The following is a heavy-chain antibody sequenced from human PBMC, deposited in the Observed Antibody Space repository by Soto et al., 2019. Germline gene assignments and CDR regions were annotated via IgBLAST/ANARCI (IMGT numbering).Heavy chain of an antibody. CDR2: IWYDGSNK. Sequence: GGSLRLSCAASGFTFSSSGMHWVRQAPGKGLEWVAVIWYDGSNKYYADSVKGRFTISRDNSKNTLSLQMNSLRAEETDGYYCARDLVHYYGTGRYWQLSDYYYGIDVWGQGTTVTVSS. CDR3: ARDLVHYYGTGRYWQLSDYYYGIDV. CDR1: GFTFSSSG. V-gene: IGHV3-33*01. J-gene: IGHJ6*02. D-gene: IGHD3-10*01.